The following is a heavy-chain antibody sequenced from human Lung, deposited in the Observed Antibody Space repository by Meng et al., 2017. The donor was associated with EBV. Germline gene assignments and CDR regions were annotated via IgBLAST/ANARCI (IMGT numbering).Heavy chain of an antibody. J-gene: IGHJ4*02. CDR2: IYSSGIT. CDR3: ARESFNSGWYSDY. CDR1: CDSISDYF. D-gene: IGHD6-19*01. Sequence: QGRLQAAGPGLVKSSETLSLCRTSSCDSISDYFWKWIRQPAGKGLGWIGRIYSSGITNYNPSLQSRVTMSVDTSKNQFSLKLYSVTAADTAVYYCARESFNSGWYSDYWGQGTLVTVSS. V-gene: IGHV4-4*07.